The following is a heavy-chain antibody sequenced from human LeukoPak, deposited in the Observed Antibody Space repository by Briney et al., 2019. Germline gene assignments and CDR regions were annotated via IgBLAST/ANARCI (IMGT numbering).Heavy chain of an antibody. V-gene: IGHV3-33*01. CDR2: IWYDGSNK. Sequence: GGSLRLSCAASGFTFSSYGMHWVRQAPGKGLEWVAVIWYDGSNKYYADSVKGRFTISRDNAKNSLYLQMNSLRAEDTAVYYCARGAIDYWGQGTLVTVSS. CDR3: ARGAIDY. CDR1: GFTFSSYG. J-gene: IGHJ4*02.